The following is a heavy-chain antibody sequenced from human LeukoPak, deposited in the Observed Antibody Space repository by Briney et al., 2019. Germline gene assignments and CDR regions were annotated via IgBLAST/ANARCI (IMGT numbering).Heavy chain of an antibody. CDR2: IIPIFGTA. CDR3: ARGTVGALYYFDY. Sequence: SVKVSCKASGGTFSSDAISWVRQAPGQGLEWMGGIIPIFGTANYAQKFQGRVTITTDESTSTAYMELSSLRSEDTAVYYCARGTVGALYYFDYWGQGTLVTVSS. J-gene: IGHJ4*02. CDR1: GGTFSSDA. V-gene: IGHV1-69*05. D-gene: IGHD1-26*01.